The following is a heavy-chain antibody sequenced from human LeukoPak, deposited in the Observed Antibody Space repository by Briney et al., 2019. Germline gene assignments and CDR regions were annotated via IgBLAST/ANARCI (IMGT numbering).Heavy chain of an antibody. CDR1: GGSISSGGYY. V-gene: IGHV4-30-2*01. CDR3: ARGRDTYMDV. Sequence: SETLSLTCTVSGGSISSGGYYWSWIRQPPGKGLEWVGYIYHSGSTYYSPSLKSRVTMSLDRSKNQVSLRLSSVTVADTAVYYCARGRDTYMDVWGRGTTVTVPS. J-gene: IGHJ6*03. CDR2: IYHSGST.